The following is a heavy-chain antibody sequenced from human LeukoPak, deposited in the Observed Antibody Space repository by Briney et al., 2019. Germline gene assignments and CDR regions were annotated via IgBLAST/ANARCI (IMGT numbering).Heavy chain of an antibody. CDR2: INPNSGGT. Sequence: ASVKVSCKASGYTFTSYGISWVRQAPGQGLEWMGRINPNSGGTNYAQKFQGRVTMTRDTSISTAYMELSRLRSDDTAVYYCAREFYDILTGYHSWDYWGQGTLVTVSS. J-gene: IGHJ4*02. CDR3: AREFYDILTGYHSWDY. CDR1: GYTFTSYG. D-gene: IGHD3-9*01. V-gene: IGHV1-2*06.